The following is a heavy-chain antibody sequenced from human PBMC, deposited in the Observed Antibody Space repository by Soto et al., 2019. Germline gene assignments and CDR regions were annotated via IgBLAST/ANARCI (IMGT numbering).Heavy chain of an antibody. V-gene: IGHV4-31*03. D-gene: IGHD3-22*01. CDR1: GGSISSGGYY. J-gene: IGHJ4*02. Sequence: SSETLSLTCTVSGGSISSGGYYWSWIRQHPGKGLEWIGYIYYSGSTYYNPSLKSRVTISVDTSKNQFSLKLSSVTAADTAVYYCARGYYYDSSGYYYRSYYFDYWGQGTLVTVSS. CDR3: ARGYYYDSSGYYYRSYYFDY. CDR2: IYYSGST.